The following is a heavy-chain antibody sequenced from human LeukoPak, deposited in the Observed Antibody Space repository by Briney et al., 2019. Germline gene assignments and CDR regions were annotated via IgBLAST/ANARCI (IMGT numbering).Heavy chain of an antibody. D-gene: IGHD6-19*01. CDR2: INHSGST. V-gene: IGHV4-34*01. J-gene: IGHJ4*02. CDR3: ARTPSASSFDY. CDR1: GFTFSNHG. Sequence: GSLRLSCAASGFTFSNHGMNWVRQPPGKGLEWIGEINHSGSTNYNPSLKSRVTISVDTSKNQFSLKLSSVTAADTAVYYCARTPSASSFDYWGQGTLVTVSS.